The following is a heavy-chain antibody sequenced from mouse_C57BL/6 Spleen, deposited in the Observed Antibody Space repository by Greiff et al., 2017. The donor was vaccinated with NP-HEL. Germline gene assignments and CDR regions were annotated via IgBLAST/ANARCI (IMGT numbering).Heavy chain of an antibody. V-gene: IGHV1-42*01. Sequence: VQLQQSGPELVKPGASVKISCKASGYSFTGYYMNWVKQSPEKSLEWIGEINPSTGGTTYNQKFKAKATLTVDKSSSTAYMQLKSLTSEDSAVYYCARAVGDYDGAFDYWGQGTTLTVSS. D-gene: IGHD2-4*01. CDR2: INPSTGGT. CDR1: GYSFTGYY. J-gene: IGHJ2*01. CDR3: ARAVGDYDGAFDY.